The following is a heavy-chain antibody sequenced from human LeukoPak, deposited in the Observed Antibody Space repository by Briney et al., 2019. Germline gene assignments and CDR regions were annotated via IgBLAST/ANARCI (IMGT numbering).Heavy chain of an antibody. CDR2: IYYSGST. V-gene: IGHV4-31*03. J-gene: IGHJ5*02. Sequence: NPSETLSLTCTVSGGSISSGGYYWSWIRQHPGKGLEWIGYIYYSGSTYYNPSLKSRATISVDTSKNQFSLKLSSVTAADTAVYYCARGRYDYGDYGRLDWFDPWGQGTLVTVSS. CDR1: GGSISSGGYY. D-gene: IGHD4-17*01. CDR3: ARGRYDYGDYGRLDWFDP.